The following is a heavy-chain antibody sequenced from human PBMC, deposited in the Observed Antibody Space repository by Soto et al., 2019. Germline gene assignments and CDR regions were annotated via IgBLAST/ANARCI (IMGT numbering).Heavy chain of an antibody. J-gene: IGHJ6*02. Sequence: EVRLVESGGGLVQPGGSLRLSCVASGFTFSNFWMSWVRQVPGKGLEWVADIKADGSEKRYVDSVKGRLIISRENAKNSVYLQMNSLRVEDTALYYCGRDEVRNGVGVWGQGTTVTVSS. V-gene: IGHV3-7*01. CDR2: IKADGSEK. CDR3: GRDEVRNGVGV. CDR1: GFTFSNFW.